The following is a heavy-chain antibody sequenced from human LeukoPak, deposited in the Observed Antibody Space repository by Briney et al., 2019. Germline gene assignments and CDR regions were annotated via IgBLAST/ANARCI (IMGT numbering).Heavy chain of an antibody. V-gene: IGHV3-23*01. CDR1: GFTFSSYA. CDR3: AKRVPYTSSSVYFDY. CDR2: ISDDGRST. Sequence: PGGSLRLSCAASGFTFSSYAMSWVRQAPGKGLEWVASISDDGRSTYYADSVKGRFTISKDNSKNTMYLQMNNLRAEDTAIYYCAKRVPYTSSSVYFDYWGQGTLVTVSS. D-gene: IGHD6-6*01. J-gene: IGHJ4*02.